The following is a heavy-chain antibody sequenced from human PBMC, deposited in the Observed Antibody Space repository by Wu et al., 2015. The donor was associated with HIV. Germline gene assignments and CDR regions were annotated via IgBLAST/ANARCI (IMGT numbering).Heavy chain of an antibody. V-gene: IGHV1-18*01. Sequence: QVQLVQSGAEVKKPGASVKVSCKASGYTFTSYGISWVRQAPGQGLEWMGWISAYDGNTNYAQKLQGRVTMTTDTSTSTAYMDLRSLRSDDTAVYYCVRDQQWPTTYYHYYGMDVWAEGTTVTVSS. CDR2: ISAYDGNT. D-gene: IGHD6-19*01. J-gene: IGHJ6*04. CDR3: VRDQQWPTTYYHYYGMDV. CDR1: GYTFTSYG.